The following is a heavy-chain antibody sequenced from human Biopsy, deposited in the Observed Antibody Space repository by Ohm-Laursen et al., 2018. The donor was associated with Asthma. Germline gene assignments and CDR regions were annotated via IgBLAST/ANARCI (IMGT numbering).Heavy chain of an antibody. J-gene: IGHJ1*01. CDR1: GGSFTHYF. CDR3: VRGEEVAGTYFKD. V-gene: IGHV4-34*01. D-gene: IGHD6-19*01. Sequence: TLSLTCAISGGSFTHYFWMWIRQPPGQGLGWIGEINYRGNTNYNPSLESRVSISVDTSTYHFSLRLNSVTAADTAVYYCVRGEEVAGTYFKDWDQGTLVTVSS. CDR2: INYRGNT.